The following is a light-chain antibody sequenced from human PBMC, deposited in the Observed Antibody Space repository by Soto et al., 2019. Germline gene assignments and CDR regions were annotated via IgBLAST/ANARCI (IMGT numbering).Light chain of an antibody. CDR1: QNINTW. Sequence: DIQMTQSPSTLSASVGDTVTIICRASQNINTWLAWHQQKPGKAPKLLISKASSLESGVPSRFSGSGSGTEFTPTISSLQPDDFATYYCQQYKSYPLTFGGGTKVDIK. CDR2: KAS. J-gene: IGKJ4*01. CDR3: QQYKSYPLT. V-gene: IGKV1-5*03.